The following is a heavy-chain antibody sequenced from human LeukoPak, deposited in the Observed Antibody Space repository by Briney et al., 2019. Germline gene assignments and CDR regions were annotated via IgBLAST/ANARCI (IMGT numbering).Heavy chain of an antibody. V-gene: IGHV1-18*01. Sequence: GASVKVSCKASGYTFTSYTISWVRQAPGQGLERMGWISAYNANTAYTQQLQGRVTMTTDTSTSTVYMELRSLRSDDTAVYYCARNSTTGAMDYWGQGTLVTVSS. CDR2: ISAYNANT. CDR3: ARNSTTGAMDY. J-gene: IGHJ4*02. D-gene: IGHD2-8*01. CDR1: GYTFTSYT.